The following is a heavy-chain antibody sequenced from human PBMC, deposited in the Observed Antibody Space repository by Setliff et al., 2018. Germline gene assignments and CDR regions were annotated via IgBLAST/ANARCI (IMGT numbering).Heavy chain of an antibody. CDR1: GGSINNYY. CDR3: ARGRMRGSCSGPSCTYDPFDI. J-gene: IGHJ3*02. V-gene: IGHV4-4*07. CDR2: IHSSGTT. D-gene: IGHD2-2*01. Sequence: SETLSLTCTISGGSINNYYWNWIRQSADKGLEWIGRIHSSGTTNYNPSLKSRATISIDKSKNHFSLRVTSVTAADTAVYFCARGRMRGSCSGPSCTYDPFDIWGQGTPVTVSS.